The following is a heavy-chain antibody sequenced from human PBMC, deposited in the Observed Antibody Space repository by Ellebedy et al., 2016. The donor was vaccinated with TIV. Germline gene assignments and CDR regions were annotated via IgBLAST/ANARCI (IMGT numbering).Heavy chain of an antibody. CDR3: ARQRGYYDYVWGSFRHDAFDI. V-gene: IGHV5-10-1*01. CDR2: IDPSDSYT. Sequence: GESLKISXKGSGSSFTSYWISWVRQMPGKGLEWMGRIDPSDSYTNYSPSFQGHVTISADKSISTAYLQWSSLKASDTAMYYCARQRGYYDYVWGSFRHDAFDIWGQGTMVTVSS. J-gene: IGHJ3*02. CDR1: GSSFTSYW. D-gene: IGHD3-16*02.